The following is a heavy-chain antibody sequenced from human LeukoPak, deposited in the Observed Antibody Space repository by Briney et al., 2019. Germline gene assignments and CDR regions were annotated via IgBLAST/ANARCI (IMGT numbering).Heavy chain of an antibody. Sequence: SETLSLTCTVSGGSISSYYWAWIRQPPGKGLEWIGDIYHSGSIHYNSSLMSRVTMSMDTSKNQFSLKLTSVTAADTAVYYCARVRYFDSTGYYYDFDSWGQGTLVTVSS. D-gene: IGHD3-22*01. CDR1: GGSISSYY. J-gene: IGHJ4*02. CDR3: ARVRYFDSTGYYYDFDS. V-gene: IGHV4-59*12. CDR2: IYHSGSI.